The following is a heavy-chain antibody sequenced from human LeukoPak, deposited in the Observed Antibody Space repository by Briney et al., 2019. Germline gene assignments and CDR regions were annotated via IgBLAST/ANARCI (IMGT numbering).Heavy chain of an antibody. J-gene: IGHJ4*02. D-gene: IGHD1-1*01. Sequence: KSSETLSLTCTVSGGSMRSSSYYWGSIRKPPGKGLEWIGSIYYSGSTYQNPSLKSRDAISVDTSKNQFSLKLSSVTAADTAMYYCARTLHPPDQNWYFYHWGRGILATVSS. CDR3: ARTLHPPDQNWYFYH. CDR1: GGSMRSSSYY. V-gene: IGHV4-39*07. CDR2: IYYSGST.